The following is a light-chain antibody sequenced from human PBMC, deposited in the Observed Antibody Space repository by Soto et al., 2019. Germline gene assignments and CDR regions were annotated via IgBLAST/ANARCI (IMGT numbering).Light chain of an antibody. CDR2: DVS. Sequence: QSALTQPASVSGSPGQSITISCTGTSSDVGGYNYVSWYQQHPGNAPKLMIYDVSNRPSGVSNRFSGSKSGNTASLTISGRQAEDEADYYCSSYTSSSTLPYVFGTGTKLTVL. CDR3: SSYTSSSTLPYV. V-gene: IGLV2-14*01. CDR1: SSDVGGYNY. J-gene: IGLJ1*01.